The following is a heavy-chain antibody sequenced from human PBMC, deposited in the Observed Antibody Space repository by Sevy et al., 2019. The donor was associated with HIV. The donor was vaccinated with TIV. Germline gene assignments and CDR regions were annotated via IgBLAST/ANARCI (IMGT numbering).Heavy chain of an antibody. CDR2: VYSTGRT. CDR1: AFTVSSNH. Sequence: GGSLRLSCAASAFTVSSNHMSWVRQGPGEGLEWVSVVYSTGRTFYADSVKGRFTLSRDNSKNTLYLQMNSLRAEDTAVYYCARATSSGWYWAFDYWGQGTLVTVSS. D-gene: IGHD6-19*01. V-gene: IGHV3-53*01. J-gene: IGHJ4*02. CDR3: ARATSSGWYWAFDY.